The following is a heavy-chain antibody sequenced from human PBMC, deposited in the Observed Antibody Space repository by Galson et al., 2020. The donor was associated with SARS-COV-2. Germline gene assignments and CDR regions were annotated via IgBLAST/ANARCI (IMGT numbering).Heavy chain of an antibody. V-gene: IGHV4-31*03. CDR1: GGSISSGGYY. Sequence: SETLSLTCTVSGGSISSGGYYWSWIRQHPGKGLEWIGYIYYSGSTYYNPSLKSRVTISVDTSKNQFSLKLSSVTAADTAVYYCARGGGEGTIFGVVIIGAFDIWGQGTMVTVSS. J-gene: IGHJ3*02. D-gene: IGHD3-3*01. CDR3: ARGGGEGTIFGVVIIGAFDI. CDR2: IYYSGST.